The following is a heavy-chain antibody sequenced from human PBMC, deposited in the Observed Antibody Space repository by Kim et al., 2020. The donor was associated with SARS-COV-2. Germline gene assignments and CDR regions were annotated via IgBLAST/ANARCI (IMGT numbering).Heavy chain of an antibody. Sequence: SETLSLTCTVSGVSMSRSVYYWGWLRQPPGKGLEWIGSVFYSGSTYYNPSLQSRVTMSVDTTNNQFSRRLTSVTAADTAVYYCESLHYDSGSFYTRPFDPWCQGTRVTV. CDR3: ESLHYDSGSFYTRPFDP. CDR2: VFYSGST. J-gene: IGHJ5*02. D-gene: IGHD3-10*01. V-gene: IGHV4-39*01. CDR1: GVSMSRSVYY.